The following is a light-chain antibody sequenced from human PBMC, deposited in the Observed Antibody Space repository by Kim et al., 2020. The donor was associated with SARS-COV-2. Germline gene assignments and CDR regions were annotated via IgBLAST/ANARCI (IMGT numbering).Light chain of an antibody. CDR1: QTISSYY. J-gene: IGKJ5*01. CDR3: QQYGGSLFT. CDR2: GAS. V-gene: IGKV3-20*01. Sequence: SQGERATRSCRASQTISSYYLTWYQPKPGQAPRLLIYGASSRATGIPDRFSGSGSGTDFTLTISRLEPEDFAVYYCQQYGGSLFTFGQGTRLEIK.